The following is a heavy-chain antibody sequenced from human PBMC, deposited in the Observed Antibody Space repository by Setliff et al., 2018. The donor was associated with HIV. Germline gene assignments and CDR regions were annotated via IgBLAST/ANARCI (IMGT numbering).Heavy chain of an antibody. Sequence: PSETLSLTCTVSGDSMNDYYWTWIRQPAGKALEWIGRININEDTYFKPSLRSRVSMSVDTSKNQFSLRLTSVTAADTAVYFCARLRITMIMMLNYFDYWGQGTLVTVSS. CDR2: ININEDT. CDR1: GDSMNDYY. V-gene: IGHV4-4*07. CDR3: ARLRITMIMMLNYFDY. D-gene: IGHD3-22*01. J-gene: IGHJ4*02.